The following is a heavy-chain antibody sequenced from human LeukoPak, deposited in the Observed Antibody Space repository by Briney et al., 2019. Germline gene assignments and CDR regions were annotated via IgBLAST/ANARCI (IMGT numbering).Heavy chain of an antibody. CDR3: ARANGDYWFDP. J-gene: IGHJ5*02. Sequence: SETLSLTCTVPGGSISSSSYYWSWIRQPPGKGLEWIGYIYYSGSTNYHPSLKSRVTISVNTSENQFSLKLSSVTAADTAVYYCARANGDYWFDPWGQGTLVTVSS. D-gene: IGHD4-17*01. CDR1: GGSISSSSYY. V-gene: IGHV4-61*01. CDR2: IYYSGST.